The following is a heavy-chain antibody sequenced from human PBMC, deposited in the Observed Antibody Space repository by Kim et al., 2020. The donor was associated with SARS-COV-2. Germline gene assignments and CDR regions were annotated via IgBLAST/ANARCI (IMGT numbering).Heavy chain of an antibody. Sequence: SETLSLTCVVSGGPMSNSYWWCWVRPPPGKGLEWVGDINHSGSPNYHPSLKRRVTISIDMSKNQFSLRLASVTAADTAVYYCARDPPQQELVLEWGQGALVTVSS. CDR2: INHSGSP. CDR1: GGPMSNSYW. V-gene: IGHV4-4*02. D-gene: IGHD6-13*01. J-gene: IGHJ4*02. CDR3: ARDPPQQELVLE.